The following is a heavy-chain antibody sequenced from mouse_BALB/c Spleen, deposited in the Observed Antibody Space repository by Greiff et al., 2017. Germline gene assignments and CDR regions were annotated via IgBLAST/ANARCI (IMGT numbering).Heavy chain of an antibody. CDR3: ARSRDLYAMDY. Sequence: EVQLVESGGGLVQPGGSRKLSCAASGFTFSSFGMHWVRQAPEKGLEWVAYISSGSSTIYYADTVKGRFTISRDNPKNTLFLQMTSLRSEDTAMYYCARSRDLYAMDYWGQGTSVTVSS. J-gene: IGHJ4*01. V-gene: IGHV5-17*02. CDR1: GFTFSSFG. CDR2: ISSGSSTI.